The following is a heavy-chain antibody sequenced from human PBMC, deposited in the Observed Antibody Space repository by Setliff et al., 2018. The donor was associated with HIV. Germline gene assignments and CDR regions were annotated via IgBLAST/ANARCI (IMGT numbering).Heavy chain of an antibody. CDR3: GKDRYDNYVWGSYHGPDF. J-gene: IGHJ1*01. D-gene: IGHD3-16*01. Sequence: GGSLRLSCAASGFTFDDYTMHWVRQAPGKAPEWVSRISPDGSSISYADSVKGRFTISRDNAKNTLYLQMNSLRAEDTAVYYCGKDRYDNYVWGSYHGPDFWGQGTLVTVSS. CDR2: ISPDGSSI. CDR1: GFTFDDYT. V-gene: IGHV3-74*01.